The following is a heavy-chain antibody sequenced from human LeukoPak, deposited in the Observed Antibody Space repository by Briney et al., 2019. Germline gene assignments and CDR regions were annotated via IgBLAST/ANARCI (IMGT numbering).Heavy chain of an antibody. J-gene: IGHJ3*02. Sequence: PGGSLRLSCAASGFTFSSYNMNWVRQAPGKGLEWVSSISGSGNYIFYVDSVKGRFTISRDNAKNSLYLQMNSLRAEDTAVYYCASRWSRSNDAFDIWGQGTMVTVSS. CDR3: ASRWSRSNDAFDI. D-gene: IGHD5-24*01. CDR2: ISGSGNYI. V-gene: IGHV3-21*01. CDR1: GFTFSSYN.